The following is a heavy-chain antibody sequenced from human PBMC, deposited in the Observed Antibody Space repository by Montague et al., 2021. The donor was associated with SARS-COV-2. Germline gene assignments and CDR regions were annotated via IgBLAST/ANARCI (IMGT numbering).Heavy chain of an antibody. Sequence: SETLSLTCTVSGGSISSFYWSWFRQPPGKGLVWIGYISYSGSINYNPSLTSRVTMSVDTSKNQFSLKVNSVTAADTAVYYCARHYSATLPAVYWGQGTLVTVSS. CDR1: GGSISSFY. D-gene: IGHD2-15*01. V-gene: IGHV4-59*08. J-gene: IGHJ4*02. CDR2: ISYSGSI. CDR3: ARHYSATLPAVY.